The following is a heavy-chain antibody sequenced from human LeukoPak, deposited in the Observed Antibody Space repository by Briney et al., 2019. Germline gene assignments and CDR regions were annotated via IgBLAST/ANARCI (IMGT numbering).Heavy chain of an antibody. Sequence: HTGGSLRLSCAASGFTFSSYGMHWVRQAPGKGLEWVAVIWYDGSNKYYADSVKGRFTISRDNSKNTLYLQMNRLRAEDTAVYYCASQPYDSSAYLAYWGQGTLVTVSS. CDR3: ASQPYDSSAYLAY. D-gene: IGHD3-22*01. V-gene: IGHV3-33*01. CDR1: GFTFSSYG. J-gene: IGHJ4*02. CDR2: IWYDGSNK.